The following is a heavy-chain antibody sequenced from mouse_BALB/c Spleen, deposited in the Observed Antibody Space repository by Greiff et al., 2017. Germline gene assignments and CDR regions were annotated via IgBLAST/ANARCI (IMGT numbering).Heavy chain of an antibody. CDR2: IWSGGST. Sequence: QVHVKQSGPGLVQPSQSLSITCTVSGFSLTSYGVHWVRQSPGKGLEWLGVIWSGGSTDYNAAFISRLSISKDNSKSQVFFKMNSLQANDTAIYYCARPYYRYDGGYYYAMDYWGQGTSVTVSS. J-gene: IGHJ4*01. V-gene: IGHV2-2*02. D-gene: IGHD2-14*01. CDR3: ARPYYRYDGGYYYAMDY. CDR1: GFSLTSYG.